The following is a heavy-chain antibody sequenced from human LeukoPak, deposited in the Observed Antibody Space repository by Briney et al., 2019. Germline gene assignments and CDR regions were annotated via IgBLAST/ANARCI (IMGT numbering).Heavy chain of an antibody. CDR3: ARDPRGIAAPD. D-gene: IGHD6-13*01. V-gene: IGHV4-31*03. CDR2: IYYSGST. CDR1: GGSISSGGNY. Sequence: SETLSLTCTVSGGSISSGGNYWSWIRQHPGKGLEWIGYIYYSGSTYYNPSLKSRVTISVDTSKNQFSLKLSSVTAAGTAVYYCARDPRGIAAPDWGQGTLVTVSS. J-gene: IGHJ4*02.